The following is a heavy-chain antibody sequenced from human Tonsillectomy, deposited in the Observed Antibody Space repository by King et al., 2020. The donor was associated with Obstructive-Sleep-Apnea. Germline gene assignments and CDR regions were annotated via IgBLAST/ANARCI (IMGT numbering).Heavy chain of an antibody. CDR2: MSYDGGHK. V-gene: IGHV3-30*18. Sequence: QLVQSGGGVVQPGRSLRLSCAASGFTFSSYAMHWVRQAPGKGLEWVALMSYDGGHKYYADSVKGRFTISRDNSKNMLYLQMNSLRAEDTAVYYCAKDLTYYFDSSAYYSPNDYWGQGTLVTVSS. CDR3: AKDLTYYFDSSAYYSPNDY. CDR1: GFTFSSYA. D-gene: IGHD3-22*01. J-gene: IGHJ4*02.